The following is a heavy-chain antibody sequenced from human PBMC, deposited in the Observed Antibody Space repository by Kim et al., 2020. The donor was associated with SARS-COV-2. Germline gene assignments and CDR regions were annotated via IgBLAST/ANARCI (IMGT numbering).Heavy chain of an antibody. D-gene: IGHD3-16*02. CDR3: ARHGEGGVIVDYYGMDV. CDR2: IDPSDSYT. V-gene: IGHV5-10-1*01. Sequence: GESLKISCKGSGYSFTSYWISWVRQMPGKGLEWMGRIDPSDSYTNYSPSFQGHVTISADKSISTAYLQWSSLKASDTAMYYCARHGEGGVIVDYYGMDVWGQGTTVTVSS. J-gene: IGHJ6*02. CDR1: GYSFTSYW.